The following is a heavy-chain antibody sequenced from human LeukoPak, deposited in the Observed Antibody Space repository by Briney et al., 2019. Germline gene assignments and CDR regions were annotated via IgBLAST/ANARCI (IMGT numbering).Heavy chain of an antibody. CDR2: IYYSGST. Sequence: SETLSLTCTVSGGSISSYYWSWIRQPPGKGLEWIGYIYYSGSTNYNPSLKSRVTISVDTSKNQFSLKLSSVTAADTAVYYCARALGRGRYWFDPWGQRTLVTVSS. CDR1: GGSISSYY. CDR3: ARALGRGRYWFDP. V-gene: IGHV4-59*01. J-gene: IGHJ5*02. D-gene: IGHD6-19*01.